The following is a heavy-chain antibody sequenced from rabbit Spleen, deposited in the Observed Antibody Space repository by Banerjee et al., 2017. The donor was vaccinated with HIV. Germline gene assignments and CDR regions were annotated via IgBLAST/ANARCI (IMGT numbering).Heavy chain of an antibody. CDR1: GFSFSSNW. CDR2: INTWSGRP. D-gene: IGHD1-1*01. J-gene: IGHJ4*01. V-gene: IGHV1S45*01. CDR3: ARDLVGVIGWNFYL. Sequence: LEESGGGLVKPGGTLTLTCTVSGFSFSSNWICWVRQAPGKGLEWIACINTWSGRPVYASWAKGRFTMSKTSSTTVTLQMTSLTAADTATYFCARDLVGVIGWNFYLWGPGTLVT.